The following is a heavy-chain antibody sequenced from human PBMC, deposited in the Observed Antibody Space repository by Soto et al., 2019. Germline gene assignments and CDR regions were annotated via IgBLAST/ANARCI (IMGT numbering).Heavy chain of an antibody. CDR1: GFSLSNARMG. D-gene: IGHD1-26*01. J-gene: IGHJ4*02. V-gene: IGHV2-26*01. Sequence: QVTLKESGPVLVKPTETLTLTCTVSGFSLSNARMGVSWIRQPPGKALEWLAHIFSNDEKSYSTSLKSRLTISKDTSKSQVVLTMTNMDPVDTATYYCARIGRGRWLQSTYYFDYWGQGTLVTVSS. CDR2: IFSNDEK. CDR3: ARIGRGRWLQSTYYFDY.